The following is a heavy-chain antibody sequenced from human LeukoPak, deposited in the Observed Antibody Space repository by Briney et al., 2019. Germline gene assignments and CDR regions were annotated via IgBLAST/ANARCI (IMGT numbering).Heavy chain of an antibody. CDR1: GESFSGYY. D-gene: IGHD1-1*01. CDR3: AREDLGAETTMDY. V-gene: IGHV4-34*01. J-gene: IGHJ4*02. CDR2: INHSGST. Sequence: SETLSLTCAVYGESFSGYYWSWIRQPPGKGLEWIGEINHSGSTTYNPSLKSRVTISVDTSKNQFSLKLTSVTAADTAVYYCAREDLGAETTMDYWGQGTLVTVSS.